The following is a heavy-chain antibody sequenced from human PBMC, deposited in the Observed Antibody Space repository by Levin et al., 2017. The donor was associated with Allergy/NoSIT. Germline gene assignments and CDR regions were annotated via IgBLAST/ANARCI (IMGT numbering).Heavy chain of an antibody. D-gene: IGHD6-13*01. CDR3: ARASSSSREYYYYYGMDV. J-gene: IGHJ6*02. CDR2: IWYDGSNK. Sequence: GGSLRLSCAASGFTFSSYGMHWVRQAPGKGLEWVAVIWYDGSNKYYADSVKGRFTISRDNSKNTLYLQMNSLRAEDTAVYYCARASSSSREYYYYYGMDVWGQGTTVTVSS. CDR1: GFTFSSYG. V-gene: IGHV3-33*01.